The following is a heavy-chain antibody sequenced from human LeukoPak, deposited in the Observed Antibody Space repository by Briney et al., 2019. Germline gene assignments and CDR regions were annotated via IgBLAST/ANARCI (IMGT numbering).Heavy chain of an antibody. V-gene: IGHV3-23*01. Sequence: GGSLRLPCAASGFTFSSYAMSWVRQAPGKGLEWVSAISGSGGSTYYADSVKGRFTISRDNSKNTLYLQMNSLRAEDTAVYYCAKGGYDSSGYPLDYWGQGTLVTVSS. J-gene: IGHJ4*02. CDR3: AKGGYDSSGYPLDY. CDR2: ISGSGGST. CDR1: GFTFSSYA. D-gene: IGHD3-22*01.